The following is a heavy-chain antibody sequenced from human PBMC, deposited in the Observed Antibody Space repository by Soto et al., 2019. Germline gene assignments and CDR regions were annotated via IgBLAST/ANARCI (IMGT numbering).Heavy chain of an antibody. CDR1: GGSISSSNW. CDR3: AIKLVAMVRGVITNWFDP. V-gene: IGHV4-4*02. Sequence: SETLSLTCAVSGGSISSSNWWSWVRQPPGKGLEWIGEIYHSGSTNYNPSLKSRVTISVDKSKNQFSLKLSSVTAADTALYYCAIKLVAMVRGVITNWFDPWGQGTLVTVSS. CDR2: IYHSGST. D-gene: IGHD3-10*01. J-gene: IGHJ5*02.